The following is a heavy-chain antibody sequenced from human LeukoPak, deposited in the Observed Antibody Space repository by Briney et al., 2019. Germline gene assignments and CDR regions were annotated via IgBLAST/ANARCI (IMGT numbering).Heavy chain of an antibody. CDR2: ISAYNGNT. Sequence: ASVQVSCKASGYTFTSYGISWVRQAPGQGLEWMGWISAYNGNTNYAQKLQGRVTMTTDTSTSTAYMELRSLRSDDTAVYYCARLSGITMIVVALDAFDIWGQGTMVTVSS. CDR3: ARLSGITMIVVALDAFDI. CDR1: GYTFTSYG. J-gene: IGHJ3*02. D-gene: IGHD3-22*01. V-gene: IGHV1-18*01.